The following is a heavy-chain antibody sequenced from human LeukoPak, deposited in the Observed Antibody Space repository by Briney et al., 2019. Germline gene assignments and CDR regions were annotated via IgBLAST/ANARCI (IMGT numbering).Heavy chain of an antibody. J-gene: IGHJ4*02. CDR2: ISGSGGST. CDR1: GFSFSTND. Sequence: PGGSLRLSCAASGFSFSTNDMHWVRQAPGKGLEWVSAISGSGGSTYYADSVKGRFTISRDNSKNTLYLQMNSLRAEDTAVYYCAKKLGHYYDSSGYYYVVSGFDYWGQGTLVTVSS. V-gene: IGHV3-23*01. D-gene: IGHD3-22*01. CDR3: AKKLGHYYDSSGYYYVVSGFDY.